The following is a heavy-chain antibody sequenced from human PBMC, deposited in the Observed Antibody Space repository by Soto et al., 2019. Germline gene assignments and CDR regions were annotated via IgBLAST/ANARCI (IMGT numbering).Heavy chain of an antibody. CDR2: IGTKGGTT. Sequence: HPGGSLRLSCSASGFMFSSYPMHWVRQAPGQGLEYVSGIGTKGGTTYYADSVKGRFTISRDNAKNTLHLQMSSLRTEDTAVYYCVKHMIRGVNPVRYYYYGMDLWGQGTTVTVSS. J-gene: IGHJ6*02. D-gene: IGHD3-10*01. CDR1: GFMFSSYP. CDR3: VKHMIRGVNPVRYYYYGMDL. V-gene: IGHV3-64D*06.